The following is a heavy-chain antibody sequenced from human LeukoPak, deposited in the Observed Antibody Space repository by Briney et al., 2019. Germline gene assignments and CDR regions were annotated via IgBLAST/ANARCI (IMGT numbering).Heavy chain of an antibody. CDR1: VGSISSAGYY. J-gene: IGHJ4*02. Sequence: SETLSLTCTVSVGSISSAGYYWSSIRQHPGKGLEWIGYIYYSESNFYNPSLKRRVTISVETSTHQFSLQLSSVTAADTAVYYCARATTVTTPADYWGQGTLVTVSS. V-gene: IGHV4-31*03. CDR2: IYYSESN. D-gene: IGHD4-17*01. CDR3: ARATTVTTPADY.